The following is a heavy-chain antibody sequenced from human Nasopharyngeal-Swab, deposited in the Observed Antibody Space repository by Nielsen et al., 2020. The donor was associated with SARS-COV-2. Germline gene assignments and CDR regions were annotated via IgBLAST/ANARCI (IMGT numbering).Heavy chain of an antibody. V-gene: IGHV3-49*03. J-gene: IGHJ4*02. CDR3: TRYLATGTTNFDY. CDR1: GFTFGDYA. CDR2: IRSKAYGGTT. D-gene: IGHD1-1*01. Sequence: GESLKISCTASGFTFGDYAMSWFRQAPGTGLEWVGFIRSKAYGGTTEYAASVKGRFTISRDDSKSIAYLQMNSLKTEDTAVYYCTRYLATGTTNFDYWGQGTLVTVSS.